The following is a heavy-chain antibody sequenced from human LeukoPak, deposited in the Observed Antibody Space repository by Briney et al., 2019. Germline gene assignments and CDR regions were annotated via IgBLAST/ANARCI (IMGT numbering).Heavy chain of an antibody. D-gene: IGHD3-22*01. CDR2: INHSGST. Sequence: PSETLSLTCDVYGGSLSGYYWSWIWQPPGKRLEWIGEINHSGSTNYNPSLKSRVTISVDTSKNQFSLKLRSVTAADTAVYYCARRGRGYNYDSSALMYYFDHWGQGTLVTVSS. CDR1: GGSLSGYY. V-gene: IGHV4-34*01. CDR3: ARRGRGYNYDSSALMYYFDH. J-gene: IGHJ4*02.